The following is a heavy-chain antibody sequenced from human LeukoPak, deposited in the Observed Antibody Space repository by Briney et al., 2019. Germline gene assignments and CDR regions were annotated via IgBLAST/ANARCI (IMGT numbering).Heavy chain of an antibody. CDR2: IYSGGST. CDR3: ARVVHVGFDY. Sequence: GGSLRLSCAASGFTVSSNYMSWVRQAPGKGLEWVSVIYSGGSTYYADSVKGRFTISRDNAKNSLYLQMNSLRAEDTAVYYCARVVHVGFDYWGQGTLVTVSS. V-gene: IGHV3-53*01. J-gene: IGHJ4*02. D-gene: IGHD1-26*01. CDR1: GFTVSSNY.